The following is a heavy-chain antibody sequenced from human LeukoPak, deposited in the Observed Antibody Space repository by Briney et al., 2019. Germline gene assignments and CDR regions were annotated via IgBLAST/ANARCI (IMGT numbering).Heavy chain of an antibody. CDR2: IIPILGIA. Sequence: ASVKVSCKASGGTFSSCTISWVRQAPGQGLEWMGRIIPILGIANYAQKFQGRVTITADKSTSTAYMELSSLRSEDMAVYYCARGDPGRYYYYGMDVWGQGTTVTVSS. J-gene: IGHJ6*02. CDR3: ARGDPGRYYYYGMDV. V-gene: IGHV1-69*02. CDR1: GGTFSSCT.